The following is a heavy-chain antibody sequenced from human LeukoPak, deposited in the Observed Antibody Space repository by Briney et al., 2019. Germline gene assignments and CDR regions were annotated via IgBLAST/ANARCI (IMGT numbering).Heavy chain of an antibody. CDR3: AKDTRWGVITMTF. CDR1: GFTFSTHG. CDR2: VTPSGDPT. Sequence: GGSLRLSCAGSGFTFSTHGMNWVRQAPGKGLEWVSGVTPSGDPTYYADSVKGRFTISRDNSKNTLYLQMNSLRAEDTAVYYCAKDTRWGVITMTFWGQGTLVTVSS. D-gene: IGHD3-22*01. J-gene: IGHJ4*02. V-gene: IGHV3-23*01.